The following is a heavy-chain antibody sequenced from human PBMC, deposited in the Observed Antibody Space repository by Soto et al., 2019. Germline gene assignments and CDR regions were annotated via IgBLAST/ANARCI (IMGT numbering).Heavy chain of an antibody. V-gene: IGHV4-31*03. CDR3: ARDLRSRGISGMNV. CDR2: IYYSGST. Sequence: QVQLQESGPGLVKPSQTLSLTCTVSGGSISSGGYYWSWIRQHPGKGLEWIGYIYYSGSTYYNPSLKGRVTPXAXPXXAQRSQKLSCVRAADTAVHYCARDLRSRGISGMNVWGQETSGTVS. CDR1: GGSISSGGYY. D-gene: IGHD3-10*01. J-gene: IGHJ6*02.